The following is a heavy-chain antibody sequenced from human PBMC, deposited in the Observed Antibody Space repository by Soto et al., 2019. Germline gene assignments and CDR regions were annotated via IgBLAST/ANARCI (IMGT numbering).Heavy chain of an antibody. J-gene: IGHJ4*02. Sequence: PGGSLRLSCAASGFTFSSYAMHWVRQAPGEGLEWVAVISYDGSNKYYADSVKGRFTIYRDNSKNTLYLQMNSLRAEDTAVYYCARDWGYYYDSSGYSDYWGQGTLVTVSS. D-gene: IGHD3-22*01. CDR2: ISYDGSNK. V-gene: IGHV3-30-3*01. CDR3: ARDWGYYYDSSGYSDY. CDR1: GFTFSSYA.